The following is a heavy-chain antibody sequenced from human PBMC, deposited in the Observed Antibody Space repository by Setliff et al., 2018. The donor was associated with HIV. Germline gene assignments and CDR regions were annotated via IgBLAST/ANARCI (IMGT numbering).Heavy chain of an antibody. CDR3: ARDSPYCSSTSCYYWLTGTTNYYYYGMDV. V-gene: IGHV4-4*02. CDR2: IYYSGST. Sequence: PSETLSLTCAVSGGSISRSNWWSWVRQPPGKGLEWIGYIYYSGSTYYNPSLKSRVTISVDTSKNQFSLKLSSVTAADTAVYYCARDSPYCSSTSCYYWLTGTTNYYYYGMDVWGQGTTVTVSS. D-gene: IGHD2-2*01. J-gene: IGHJ6*01. CDR1: GGSISRSNW.